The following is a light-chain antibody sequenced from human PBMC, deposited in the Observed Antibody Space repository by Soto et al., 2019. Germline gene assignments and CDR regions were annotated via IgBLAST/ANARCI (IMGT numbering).Light chain of an antibody. CDR1: QSVDSW. V-gene: IGKV1-5*03. CDR3: QHYNDYSRV. Sequence: DIQMTQSPSTLSASIGDRVTITCRASQSVDSWLAWYQQQPGKAPKLLIYRASTLQTGVPSRFSGTGSATQFTLTISSLQPDDFATYYCQHYNDYSRVFGQGTKVEIK. CDR2: RAS. J-gene: IGKJ1*01.